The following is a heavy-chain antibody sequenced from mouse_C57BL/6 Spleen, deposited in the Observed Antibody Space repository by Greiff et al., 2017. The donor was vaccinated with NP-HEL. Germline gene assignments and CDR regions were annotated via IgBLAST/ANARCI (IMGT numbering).Heavy chain of an antibody. J-gene: IGHJ3*01. V-gene: IGHV1-55*01. CDR1: GYTFTSYW. D-gene: IGHD1-1*01. CDR2: IYPGSGST. Sequence: QVQLQQPGAELVKPGASVKMSCKASGYTFTSYWITWVKQRPGQGLEWIGDIYPGSGSTNYNEKFKSKATLTVDTSSSTAYMQLSSLTSEDSAVDFCARGGGSSPAWFAYWGQGTLVTVSA. CDR3: ARGGGSSPAWFAY.